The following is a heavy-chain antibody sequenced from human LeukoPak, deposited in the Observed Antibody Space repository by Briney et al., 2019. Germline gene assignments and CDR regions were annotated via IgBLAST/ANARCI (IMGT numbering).Heavy chain of an antibody. CDR1: GFTFSSYG. Sequence: GGSLRLSCAASGFTFSSYGMHWVRQAPGKGLEWVAFIRDDGSNKYYADSVKGRFTTSTDNSKSTLYLQMTSLSAEDRAVHYCAKDSRFAELYRWGQGTLVTVSS. CDR2: IRDDGSNK. J-gene: IGHJ4*02. V-gene: IGHV3-30*02. D-gene: IGHD3-10*02. CDR3: AKDSRFAELYR.